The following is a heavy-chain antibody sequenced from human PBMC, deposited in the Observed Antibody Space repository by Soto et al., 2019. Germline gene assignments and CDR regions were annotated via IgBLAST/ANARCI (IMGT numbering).Heavy chain of an antibody. D-gene: IGHD5-18*01. CDR2: IIPILGIA. V-gene: IGHV1-69*02. CDR1: GGTFSSYT. J-gene: IGHJ4*02. Sequence: QVQLVQSGAEVKKPGSSVKVSCKASGGTFSSYTISWVRQAPGQGLEWMGRIIPILGIANYAQKFQGRVTITADKSTGTAYMELSSLRSEDTAVYYCARDPLGRNSYGRGADYWGQGTLVTVSS. CDR3: ARDPLGRNSYGRGADY.